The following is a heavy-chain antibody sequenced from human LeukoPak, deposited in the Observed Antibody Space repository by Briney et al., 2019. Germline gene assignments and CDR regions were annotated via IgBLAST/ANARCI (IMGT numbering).Heavy chain of an antibody. J-gene: IGHJ4*02. CDR3: AKDRGYSDSTLYYFDY. D-gene: IGHD5-18*01. CDR1: GFTFSSYA. CDR2: ISGSGGST. Sequence: PGGSLRLSCAASGFTFSSYAMSWVRQAPGKGLEWVSAISGSGGSTYYADSVKGRFTISRDNSKNTLYLQMNSLRAEDTAVYYCAKDRGYSDSTLYYFDYWGQGTLVTVSS. V-gene: IGHV3-23*01.